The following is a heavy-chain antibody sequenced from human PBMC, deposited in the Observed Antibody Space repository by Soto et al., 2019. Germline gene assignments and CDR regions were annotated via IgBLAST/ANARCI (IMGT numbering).Heavy chain of an antibody. J-gene: IGHJ4*02. CDR3: VRVVAIPGSPDN. Sequence: SVNASCKTSGGTFSSYALSWVRQAPGQGLEWMGGIVPIVDTSTYAQKFQGRVTITADESTSTAYMELSSLRSDDTAIYYCVRVVAIPGSPDNWGQGTLVTVSS. CDR2: IVPIVDTS. CDR1: GGTFSSYA. D-gene: IGHD2-15*01. V-gene: IGHV1-69*13.